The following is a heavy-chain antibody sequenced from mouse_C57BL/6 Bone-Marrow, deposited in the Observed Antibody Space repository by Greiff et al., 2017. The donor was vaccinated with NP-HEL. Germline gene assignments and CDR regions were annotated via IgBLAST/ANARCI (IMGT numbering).Heavy chain of an antibody. V-gene: IGHV1-42*01. D-gene: IGHD2-3*01. Sequence: VQLQQSGPELVKPGASVKISCKASGYSFTGYYMNWVKQSPEKSLEWIGEINPSTGGTTYNQKFKAKATLTVDKSSSTAYMQLKSLTSEDSAVYYCARWLLHYFDYWGQGTTLTVSS. CDR3: ARWLLHYFDY. CDR1: GYSFTGYY. CDR2: INPSTGGT. J-gene: IGHJ2*01.